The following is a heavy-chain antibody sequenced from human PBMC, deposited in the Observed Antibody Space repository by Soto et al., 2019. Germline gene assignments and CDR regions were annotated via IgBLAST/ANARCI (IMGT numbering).Heavy chain of an antibody. D-gene: IGHD6-6*01. V-gene: IGHV3-64*01. Sequence: EVQLAESGGGLAQPGGSLRLSCAASGFTLSGYAMDWVRQAPGKGLEYVSGISSNGVGTYYANSVQGRFTITRDNSKNTVYRTDGSLRPEGMALYYCAGRARPDFYYMDGWREETTVTVSS. CDR2: ISSNGVGT. CDR3: AGRARPDFYYMDG. J-gene: IGHJ6*03. CDR1: GFTLSGYA.